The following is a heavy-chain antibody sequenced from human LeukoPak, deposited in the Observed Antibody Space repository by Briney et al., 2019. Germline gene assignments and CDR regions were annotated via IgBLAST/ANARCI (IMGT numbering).Heavy chain of an antibody. CDR2: IYYSGST. J-gene: IGHJ4*02. CDR1: GGSISSSSYY. D-gene: IGHD6-13*01. Sequence: SETLSLTCTVSGGSISSSSYYWSWIRQPPGKGLEWIGSIYYSGSTYYNPSLKSRVTISVDTSKNQFSLKLSSVTATDTAVYHCARHYGPYSSSWYNDYWGQGTLVTVSS. CDR3: ARHYGPYSSSWYNDY. V-gene: IGHV4-39*01.